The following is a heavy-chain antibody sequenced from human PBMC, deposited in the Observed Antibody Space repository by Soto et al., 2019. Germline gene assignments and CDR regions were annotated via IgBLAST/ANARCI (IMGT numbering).Heavy chain of an antibody. D-gene: IGHD5-18*01. CDR3: ARTHGGYSYGYPGKYFDY. V-gene: IGHV4-34*13. Sequence: SFSGYYWSLIRLPPRTGLEWIGEINHSGSTNYNLSLNSRVTISVDTSKNPFSLKLSSVTAADTAVYYCARTHGGYSYGYPGKYFDYWGQGTLVTVSS. CDR1: SFSGYY. CDR2: INHSGST. J-gene: IGHJ4*02.